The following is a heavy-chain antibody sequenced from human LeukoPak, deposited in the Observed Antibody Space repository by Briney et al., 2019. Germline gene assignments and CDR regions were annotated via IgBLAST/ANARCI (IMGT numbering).Heavy chain of an antibody. J-gene: IGHJ5*02. CDR1: GYSISSGYY. CDR3: ARDSGTTGEVKFDP. V-gene: IGHV4-38-2*02. CDR2: IYYSGST. D-gene: IGHD3-10*01. Sequence: SETLSLTCTVSGYSISSGYYWGWIRQPPGKGLEWIGSIYYSGSTYYNPSLKSRVTISVDTSKNQFSLKLSSVTAADTAVYYCARDSGTTGEVKFDPWGQGTLVTVSS.